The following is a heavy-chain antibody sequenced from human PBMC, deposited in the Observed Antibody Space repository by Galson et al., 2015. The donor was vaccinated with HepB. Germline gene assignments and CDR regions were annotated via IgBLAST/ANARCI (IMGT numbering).Heavy chain of an antibody. CDR2: INAGNGNT. CDR3: ARAGTTVTTTDY. Sequence: SVKVSCKASGYTFTSYAMHWVRQAPGQRLEWMGWINAGNGNTKYSQKFQGRVTITRDTSASTAYMELSSLRSEDTAVYYCARAGTTVTTTDYWGQGTLVTVSS. D-gene: IGHD4-17*01. V-gene: IGHV1-3*01. CDR1: GYTFTSYA. J-gene: IGHJ4*02.